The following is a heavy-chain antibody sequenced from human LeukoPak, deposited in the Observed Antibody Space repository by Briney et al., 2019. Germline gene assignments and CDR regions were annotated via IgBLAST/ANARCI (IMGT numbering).Heavy chain of an antibody. CDR2: TYSSGTT. CDR3: ARVSPFDY. V-gene: IGHV3-66*01. J-gene: IGHJ4*02. Sequence: GGSLRLSCAASGSTVSTSYVSWVRQAPGKGLEWVSVTYSSGTTYYADSLKGRFTISRDSSKNTVYLQINDLRVDDTAVYYCARVSPFDYWGQGTLVTVSS. CDR1: GSTVSTSY.